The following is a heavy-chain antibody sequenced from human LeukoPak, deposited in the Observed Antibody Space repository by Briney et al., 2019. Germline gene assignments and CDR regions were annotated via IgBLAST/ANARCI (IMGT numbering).Heavy chain of an antibody. D-gene: IGHD1-26*01. Sequence: GGSLRLSCAASGFTVSSNYMSWVRQAPGKGLEWVSVIYSGGSTYYADSVKGRFTISRDNSKNTLYLQMNSLRAEDTAVYYCARGSQTSGSYYCFGYWGQGTLVTVSS. J-gene: IGHJ4*02. CDR2: IYSGGST. CDR1: GFTVSSNY. V-gene: IGHV3-66*02. CDR3: ARGSQTSGSYYCFGY.